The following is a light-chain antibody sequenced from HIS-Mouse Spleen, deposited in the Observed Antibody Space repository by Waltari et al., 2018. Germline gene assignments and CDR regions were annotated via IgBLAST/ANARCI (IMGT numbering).Light chain of an antibody. Sequence: SYELTQPPSVSVSPGQTASITCPGDKLGDHYACWYQQKPGQSPVLVIYQDSKRPSGIPERFSGSNSGNTATLTISGTQAMDEADYYCQAWDSSYSVFGGGTKLTVL. V-gene: IGLV3-1*01. CDR2: QDS. CDR3: QAWDSSYSV. CDR1: KLGDHY. J-gene: IGLJ2*01.